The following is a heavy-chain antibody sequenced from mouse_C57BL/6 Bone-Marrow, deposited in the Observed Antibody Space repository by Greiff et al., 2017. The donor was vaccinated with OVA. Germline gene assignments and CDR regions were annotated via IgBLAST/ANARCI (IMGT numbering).Heavy chain of an antibody. CDR1: GYTFTSYG. J-gene: IGHJ2*01. D-gene: IGHD3-1*01. CDR3: ARGGYGDYFDY. CDR2: IYPRSGNT. Sequence: VMLVESGAELARPGASVKLSCKASGYTFTSYGISWVKQRTGQGLEWIGEIYPRSGNTYYNEKFKGKATLTADKSSSTAYMELRSLTSEDSAVYFCARGGYGDYFDYWGQGTTLTVSS. V-gene: IGHV1-81*01.